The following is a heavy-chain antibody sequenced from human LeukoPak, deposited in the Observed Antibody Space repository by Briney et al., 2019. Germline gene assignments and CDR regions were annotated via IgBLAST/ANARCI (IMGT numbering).Heavy chain of an antibody. Sequence: ASVKVSCKTSNYTFSNYGITWVRQAPGQGLEWMGWIGAYSGNSEFAQKFQGRVTMTTDASSGTAYMELTNLTPDDTAVYFCARDSSAFNGSEYFQHWGQGTLVTVSS. V-gene: IGHV1-18*01. D-gene: IGHD2/OR15-2a*01. CDR3: ARDSSAFNGSEYFQH. CDR2: IGAYSGNS. J-gene: IGHJ1*01. CDR1: NYTFSNYG.